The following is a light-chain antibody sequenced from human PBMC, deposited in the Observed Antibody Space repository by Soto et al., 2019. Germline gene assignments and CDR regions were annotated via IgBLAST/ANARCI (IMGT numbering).Light chain of an antibody. CDR3: QQYYTYPLT. CDR1: QGISSY. V-gene: IGKV1-8*01. CDR2: AAS. J-gene: IGKJ4*01. Sequence: AIRMTQSPSSFSASTGDRVTITCRASQGISSYLAWYQQKPGKAPKLLIYAASTLQSGVPSRFSGSGSGTHFTLTISSLQSEDFATYYCQQYYTYPLTFGGGTKVEIK.